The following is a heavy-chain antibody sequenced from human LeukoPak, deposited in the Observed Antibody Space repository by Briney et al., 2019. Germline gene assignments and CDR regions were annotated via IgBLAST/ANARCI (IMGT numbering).Heavy chain of an antibody. CDR3: AGTEPPTGNYNWFDP. CDR2: IYTSGST. J-gene: IGHJ5*02. CDR1: GGSISSYY. V-gene: IGHV4-4*07. D-gene: IGHD1-14*01. Sequence: SETLSLTCTVSGGSISSYYWSWIRQPAGKGLEWIGLIYTSGSTNYNPSLKSRVTMSVDTSKNQFSLKLSSVTAADTAVYYCAGTEPPTGNYNWFDPWGQGTLVTVSS.